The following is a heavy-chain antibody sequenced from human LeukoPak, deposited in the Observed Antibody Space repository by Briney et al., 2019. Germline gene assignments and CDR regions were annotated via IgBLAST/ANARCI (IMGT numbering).Heavy chain of an antibody. CDR1: GYTFTCYG. Sequence: ASVKVSCKASGYTFTCYGISWVRQAPGQGLEWMGWISAYNGNTNYAQKLQGKVTMTTDTSTSTAYMELRSLRSDDTAVYYCARITIFGVIYPVGGMDVWGQGTTVTVSS. J-gene: IGHJ6*02. V-gene: IGHV1-18*01. CDR2: ISAYNGNT. CDR3: ARITIFGVIYPVGGMDV. D-gene: IGHD3-3*01.